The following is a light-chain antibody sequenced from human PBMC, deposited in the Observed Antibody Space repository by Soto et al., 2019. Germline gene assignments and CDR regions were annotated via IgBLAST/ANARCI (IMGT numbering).Light chain of an antibody. CDR1: SSNIGSNT. CDR3: ATWDDSRIAYVV. Sequence: QSVLTQPPSASGTPGQRVTMSCSGSSSNIGSNTVNWYQQLPGTAPKLLIYSNNQRPSGVPDRFSGSKSGTSASLAIDGLQSEDEADYYCATWDDSRIAYVVFGGGTKLTVL. V-gene: IGLV1-44*01. J-gene: IGLJ2*01. CDR2: SNN.